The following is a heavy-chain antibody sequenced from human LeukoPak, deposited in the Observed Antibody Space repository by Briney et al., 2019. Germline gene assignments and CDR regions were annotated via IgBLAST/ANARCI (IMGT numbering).Heavy chain of an antibody. CDR1: GGSFSGYY. Sequence: SETLSLTCAVYGGSFSGYYWIWIRQPPGKGLEWIGEINRSGSTIYNPSLQSRVTISVDTSKSQFSLKLSSVTAADTAVYYCARGYYDSGSHIDAFDIWGQGTMVTVSS. CDR3: ARGYYDSGSHIDAFDI. CDR2: INRSGST. D-gene: IGHD3-10*01. V-gene: IGHV4-34*01. J-gene: IGHJ3*02.